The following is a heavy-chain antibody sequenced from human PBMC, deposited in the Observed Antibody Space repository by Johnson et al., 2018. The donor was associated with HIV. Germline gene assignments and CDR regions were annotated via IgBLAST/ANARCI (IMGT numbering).Heavy chain of an antibody. CDR3: ARDRRNYDDSSGYPDYDAFDI. CDR1: GFTFSSYA. V-gene: IGHV3-66*01. D-gene: IGHD3-22*01. Sequence: VQLVESGGGLVKPEGSLRLSCAASGFTFSSYAMHWVRQAPGKGLEWVSVIYSGGSTYYADSVKGRFTISRDNARNFLYLQMNSLRAEDTALYYCARDRRNYDDSSGYPDYDAFDIWGQGTMVTVSS. CDR2: IYSGGST. J-gene: IGHJ3*02.